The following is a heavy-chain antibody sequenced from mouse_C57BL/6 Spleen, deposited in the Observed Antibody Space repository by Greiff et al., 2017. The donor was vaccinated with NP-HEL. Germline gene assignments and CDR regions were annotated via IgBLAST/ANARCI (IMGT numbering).Heavy chain of an antibody. V-gene: IGHV1-55*01. D-gene: IGHD2-10*01. CDR1: GYTFTSYW. J-gene: IGHJ2*01. Sequence: QVQLQQPGAELVKPGASVKMSCKASGYTFTSYWITWVKQRPGQGLEWIGDIYPGSGSPNYNEKFKSKATLTVATSSSTAYMQLSSLTSEDSAVYYCARAFYGNVDYWGQGTTLTVSS. CDR3: ARAFYGNVDY. CDR2: IYPGSGSP.